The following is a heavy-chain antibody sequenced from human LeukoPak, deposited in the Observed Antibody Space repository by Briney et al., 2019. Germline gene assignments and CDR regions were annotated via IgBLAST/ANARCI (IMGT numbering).Heavy chain of an antibody. D-gene: IGHD1-26*01. CDR2: ISSSSSYI. CDR1: GFTFSSYE. V-gene: IGHV3-21*04. CDR3: AISGGYWAWAH. J-gene: IGHJ4*02. Sequence: PGGSLRLSCAASGFTFSSYEMNWVRQAPGKGLEWVSSISSSSSYIYYADSVKGRFTISRDNAKNSLYLQMNSLRAEDTAVYYCAISGGYWAWAHWGQGTLVTVSS.